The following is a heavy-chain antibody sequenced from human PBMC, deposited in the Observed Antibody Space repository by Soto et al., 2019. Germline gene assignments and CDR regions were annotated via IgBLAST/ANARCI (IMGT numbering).Heavy chain of an antibody. CDR2: VNPSGGST. Sequence: ASVKVSCKASGYIFTAYSMHWVRQAPGQGLEWMGVVNPSGGSTNYAQKFQGRITMTRDTSTSTVYMDLSSLTSEDTAVYYCARAENCSDGICYSEYFQRGGQGTLVTDSS. V-gene: IGHV1-46*01. CDR1: GYIFTAYS. CDR3: ARAENCSDGICYSEYFQR. D-gene: IGHD2-15*01. J-gene: IGHJ1*01.